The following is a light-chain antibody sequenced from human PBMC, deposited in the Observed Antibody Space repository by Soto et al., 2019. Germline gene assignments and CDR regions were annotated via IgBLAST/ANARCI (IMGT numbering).Light chain of an antibody. V-gene: IGLV1-47*01. CDR3: ASWDDSLSGYV. Sequence: QSALTQPPSASGNPGQGLTISCSGSTSNILRNYVYWYRQLPGTAPRLLISMNDQRPSGVPDRFSGSKSGTSASLAISGLRSEDEADYYCASWDDSLSGYVFGTGTKVTVL. CDR2: MND. CDR1: TSNILRNY. J-gene: IGLJ1*01.